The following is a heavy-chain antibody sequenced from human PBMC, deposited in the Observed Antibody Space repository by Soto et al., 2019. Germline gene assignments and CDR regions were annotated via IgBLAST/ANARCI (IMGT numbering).Heavy chain of an antibody. D-gene: IGHD1-26*01. CDR3: AREQVGAIYFDY. Sequence: GGSLRLSCAASGFTFSNYAMHWVRQAPGKGLEWVAVISYDGSNIHYADSLKGRFTISRDNSKNTLYLQMNSLRTEDTAVYYCAREQVGAIYFDYWGQGTLVTVSS. V-gene: IGHV3-30-3*01. CDR1: GFTFSNYA. J-gene: IGHJ4*02. CDR2: ISYDGSNI.